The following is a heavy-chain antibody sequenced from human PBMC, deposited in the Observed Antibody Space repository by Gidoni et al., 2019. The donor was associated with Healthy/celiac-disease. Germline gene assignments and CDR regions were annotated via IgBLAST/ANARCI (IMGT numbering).Heavy chain of an antibody. CDR2: IYWDDDK. J-gene: IGHJ4*02. CDR1: GFSLSTRGVG. D-gene: IGHD2-2*01. V-gene: IGHV2-5*02. Sequence: QITLKESGPTLVKPTQTLTLTCTFSGFSLSTRGVGVGWIRQPPGKALDWLALIYWDDDKRYSPSLKSRLTITKDTSKNQVVLTMTNMDPVDTATYYCAHRVLGDLVVPAGAFDYWGQGTLVTVSS. CDR3: AHRVLGDLVVPAGAFDY.